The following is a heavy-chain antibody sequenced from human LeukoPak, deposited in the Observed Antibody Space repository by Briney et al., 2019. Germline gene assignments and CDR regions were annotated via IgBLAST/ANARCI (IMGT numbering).Heavy chain of an antibody. CDR2: ISYDGSNK. CDR1: GFTFSSYA. D-gene: IGHD6-13*01. CDR3: ARSGIAAADFYYYYMDV. V-gene: IGHV3-30*04. Sequence: GGSLRLSCAASGFTFSSYAMSWVRQAPGKGLEWVAVISYDGSNKYYADSVKGRFTISRDNSKNTLYLQMNSLRAEDTAVYYCARSGIAAADFYYYYMDVWDKGTTVTVSS. J-gene: IGHJ6*03.